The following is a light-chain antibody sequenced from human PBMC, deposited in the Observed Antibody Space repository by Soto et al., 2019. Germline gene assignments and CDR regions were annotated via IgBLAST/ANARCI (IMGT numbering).Light chain of an antibody. CDR2: DAS. CDR1: QSISSW. Sequence: DIQMTQSPSTLSASVGDRVTITCRASQSISSWLAWYQQKPGKAPKLLIYDASSLEGGVPSRFSGSGSGTEFTLTISSLQPDDFATYYCQQYSSYSTFGQGTK. CDR3: QQYSSYST. V-gene: IGKV1-5*01. J-gene: IGKJ1*01.